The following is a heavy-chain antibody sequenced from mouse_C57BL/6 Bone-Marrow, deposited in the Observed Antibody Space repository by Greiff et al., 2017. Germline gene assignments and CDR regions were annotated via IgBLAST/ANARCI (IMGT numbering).Heavy chain of an antibody. V-gene: IGHV5-4*03. J-gene: IGHJ4*01. CDR3: ARASIVTTAHYYAMEY. Sequence: EVKLQESGGGLVKPGGSLKLSCAASGFTFSSYAMSWVRQTPEKRLEWVATISDGGSYTDYPDNVKGRFTISRDNAKNNLYLQMSHLKSEDTAMYYCARASIVTTAHYYAMEYWGQGTSVTVSS. D-gene: IGHD2-5*01. CDR2: ISDGGSYT. CDR1: GFTFSSYA.